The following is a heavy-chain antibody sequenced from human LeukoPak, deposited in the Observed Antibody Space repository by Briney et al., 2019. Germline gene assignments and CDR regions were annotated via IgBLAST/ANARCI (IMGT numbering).Heavy chain of an antibody. CDR3: ARESTVDAYYFDY. J-gene: IGHJ4*02. Sequence: AGGSLRLSCAASGFTFSSYEMNWVRQAPGKGLEWVSYISSSGSTIYYADSVKGRFTISRDNAKNSLYLQMNSLRAEDTAVYYCARESTVDAYYFDYWGQGTLVTVSS. CDR1: GFTFSSYE. D-gene: IGHD4-11*01. V-gene: IGHV3-48*03. CDR2: ISSSGSTI.